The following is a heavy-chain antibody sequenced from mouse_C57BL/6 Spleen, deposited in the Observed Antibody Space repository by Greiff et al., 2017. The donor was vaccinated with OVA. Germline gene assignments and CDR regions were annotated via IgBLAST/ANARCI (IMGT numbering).Heavy chain of an antibody. CDR2: IWRGGST. CDR3: AKTSGSSLYWYFDV. V-gene: IGHV2-5*01. CDR1: GFSLTSYG. D-gene: IGHD1-1*01. Sequence: QVHVKQSGPGLVQPSQSLSITCTVSGFSLTSYGVHWVRQSPGKGLEWLGVIWRGGSTDYNAAFMSRLSITKDNSKSQVFFKMNSLQADDTAIYYCAKTSGSSLYWYFDVWGTGTTVTVSS. J-gene: IGHJ1*03.